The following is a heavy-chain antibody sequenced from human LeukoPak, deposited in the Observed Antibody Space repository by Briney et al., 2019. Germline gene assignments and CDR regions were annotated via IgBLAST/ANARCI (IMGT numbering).Heavy chain of an antibody. Sequence: ASVKVSCKASGYTFASYYMHWVRQAPGQGLEWMGIINPSGGRTNYAQKFQGRVTMTRDMSTSTVYMEVSSLRSEDTAVYYCARDYIPAASHYYYMDVWGKGTTVTVSS. V-gene: IGHV1-46*01. D-gene: IGHD2-2*01. CDR3: ARDYIPAASHYYYMDV. CDR1: GYTFASYY. J-gene: IGHJ6*03. CDR2: INPSGGRT.